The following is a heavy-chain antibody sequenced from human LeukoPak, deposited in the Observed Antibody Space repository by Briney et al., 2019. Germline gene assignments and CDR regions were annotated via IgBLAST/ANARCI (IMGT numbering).Heavy chain of an antibody. J-gene: IGHJ4*02. CDR3: ARARDAQWFYFNN. Sequence: KFQGRVTINTDESTSTVYMELSSLRSEDTAVYFCARARDAQWFYFNNWGQGTLVTVSS. D-gene: IGHD3-22*01. V-gene: IGHV1-69*05.